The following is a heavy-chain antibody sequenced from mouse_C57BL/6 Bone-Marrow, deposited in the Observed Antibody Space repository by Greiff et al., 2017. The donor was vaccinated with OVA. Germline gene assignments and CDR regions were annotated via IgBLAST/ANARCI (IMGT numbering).Heavy chain of an antibody. CDR3: TRDYGPRGDY. Sequence: VQLQQSGAELVRPGASVTLSCKASGYTFTDYEMHWVKQTPVHGLEWIGAIDPETGGTAYNQKFKGKAILTADKSSSTAYMELRSLTSEDSAVYYCTRDYGPRGDYWGQGTTLTVSS. CDR1: GYTFTDYE. D-gene: IGHD1-2*01. V-gene: IGHV1-15*01. J-gene: IGHJ2*01. CDR2: IDPETGGT.